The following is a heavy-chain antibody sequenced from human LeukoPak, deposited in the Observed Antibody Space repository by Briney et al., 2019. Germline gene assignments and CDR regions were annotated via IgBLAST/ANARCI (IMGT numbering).Heavy chain of an antibody. D-gene: IGHD3-3*01. Sequence: ASVKVSCKASGYTFTSHAMHWVRQAPGQRLEWMGWINAGNGNTKYSQKFQGRVTITRDTSASTAYMELSSLRSEDTAVYYCASDATIFEGGFDPWGQGTLVTVSS. V-gene: IGHV1-3*01. CDR2: INAGNGNT. CDR3: ASDATIFEGGFDP. J-gene: IGHJ5*02. CDR1: GYTFTSHA.